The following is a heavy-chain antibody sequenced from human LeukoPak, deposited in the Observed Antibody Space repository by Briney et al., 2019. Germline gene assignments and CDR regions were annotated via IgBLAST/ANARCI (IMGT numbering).Heavy chain of an antibody. Sequence: ASVKVSCKASGYTFTGYYMHWVRQAPGQGLEWMGWINPNSGGTNYAQKFQGRVTMTRDTSISTAYMELSSLRSEDTAVYYCARVRSSSWYGRDPLGYYGMDVWGQGTTVTVSS. J-gene: IGHJ6*02. D-gene: IGHD6-13*01. V-gene: IGHV1-2*02. CDR3: ARVRSSSWYGRDPLGYYGMDV. CDR1: GYTFTGYY. CDR2: INPNSGGT.